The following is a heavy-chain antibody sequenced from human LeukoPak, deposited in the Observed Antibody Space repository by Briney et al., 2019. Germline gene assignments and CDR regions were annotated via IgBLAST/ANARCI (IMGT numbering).Heavy chain of an antibody. V-gene: IGHV4-39*01. J-gene: IGHJ4*02. D-gene: IGHD3-3*01. CDR3: ARLGGYYPYYFDC. CDR2: IYYSGST. Sequence: PSKTLSLTCTVSGGSISSSSYYWGWIRQPPGKGLEWIGSIYYSGSTYYNPSLKSRVTISVDTSKNQFSLKLSSVTAADTAVYYCARLGGYYPYYFDCWGQGTLVTVSS. CDR1: GGSISSSSYY.